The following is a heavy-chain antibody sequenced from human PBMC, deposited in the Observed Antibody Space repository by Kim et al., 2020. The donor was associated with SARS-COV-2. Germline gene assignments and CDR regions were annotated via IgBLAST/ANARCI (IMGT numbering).Heavy chain of an antibody. CDR1: GFTFTTSG. D-gene: IGHD3-22*01. Sequence: GGSLRLSCAASGFTFTTSGMGWLRQAPGKGLEWVSGIGDTSGPTMYADSVKGRFTISRDNSRNTVFLQMSSLRAEDTAVYYCAKRYDTLWSFVNWGHGTL. CDR3: AKRYDTLWSFVN. CDR2: IGDTSGPT. J-gene: IGHJ4*01. V-gene: IGHV3-23*01.